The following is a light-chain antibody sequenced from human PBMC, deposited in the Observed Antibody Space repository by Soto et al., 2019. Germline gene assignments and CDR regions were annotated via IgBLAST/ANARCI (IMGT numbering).Light chain of an antibody. Sequence: QSALTQPRSVSGSPGQSVTISCAGTSSDVGGYNYVSWYQQHPGKAPKLMIYDVSKRPSRVPDRFSGSKSGNTASLTISGLQVEDEAEYYCCSYVGSYTLVFGGGTKLTVL. CDR2: DVS. CDR3: CSYVGSYTLV. V-gene: IGLV2-11*01. CDR1: SSDVGGYNY. J-gene: IGLJ3*02.